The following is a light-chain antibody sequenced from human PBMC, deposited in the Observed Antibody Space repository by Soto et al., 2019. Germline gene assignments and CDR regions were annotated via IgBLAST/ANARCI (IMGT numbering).Light chain of an antibody. Sequence: EIVFTQSPVTLSSSPVERGTLSCRASQSVSSSYLAWYQQKPGQAPRLLIYGASSRATGIPDRFSGSGSGTDFTLTISRLEPEDFAVYYCQKYGGSPLTCGGGNRGDIK. CDR1: QSVSSSY. CDR3: QKYGGSPLT. V-gene: IGKV3-20*01. CDR2: GAS. J-gene: IGKJ4*01.